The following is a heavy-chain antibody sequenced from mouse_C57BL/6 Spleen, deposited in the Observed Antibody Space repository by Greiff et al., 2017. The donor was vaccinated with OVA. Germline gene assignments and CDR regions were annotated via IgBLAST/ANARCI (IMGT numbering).Heavy chain of an antibody. CDR1: GFSLTSYG. Sequence: VKLVESGPGLVAPSQSLSITCTVSGFSLTSYGVPWVRQPPGTGLAWLVGIWSDGSTTYNSAPKSRQSISKDNSKSQVFLKINSLQTDDTAMYYCARHVETGAFDYWGQGTTLTVSS. CDR3: ARHVETGAFDY. CDR2: IWSDGST. V-gene: IGHV2-6-1*01. D-gene: IGHD4-1*01. J-gene: IGHJ2*01.